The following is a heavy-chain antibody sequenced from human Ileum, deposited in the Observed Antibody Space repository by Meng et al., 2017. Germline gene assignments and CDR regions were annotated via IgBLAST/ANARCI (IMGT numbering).Heavy chain of an antibody. V-gene: IGHV4-59*13. Sequence: SETLSLTCSVSVGSISTYYWSWVRQPPGKGLEWIGYIYYTGSTNYNPSLKSRVTILVDTSKNQFSLNVRSVTAADTAVYYCARVAGASVTDFYFDYWGQGRLVTVSS. D-gene: IGHD1-26*01. J-gene: IGHJ4*02. CDR2: IYYTGST. CDR3: ARVAGASVTDFYFDY. CDR1: VGSISTYY.